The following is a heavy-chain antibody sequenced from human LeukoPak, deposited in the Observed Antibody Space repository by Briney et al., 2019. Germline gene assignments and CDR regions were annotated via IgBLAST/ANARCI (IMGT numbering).Heavy chain of an antibody. J-gene: IGHJ5*02. CDR1: GDSVSSNSAA. V-gene: IGHV6-1*01. CDR2: TYYRSKWYN. D-gene: IGHD6-13*01. Sequence: SQTLSLTCAISGDSVSSNSAAWNWIRQSPSRGLEWLGRTYYRSKWYNEYAVSVKSRITINPDTSKNQFSLQLNSVTPEDTAVYYCARDSGYSSSWYRGGWFDPWGQGTLVTVSS. CDR3: ARDSGYSSSWYRGGWFDP.